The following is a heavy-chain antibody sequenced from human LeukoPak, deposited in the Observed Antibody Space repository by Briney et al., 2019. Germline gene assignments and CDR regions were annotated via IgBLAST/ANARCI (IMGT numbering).Heavy chain of an antibody. CDR2: ISSSSSSYI. D-gene: IGHD1-14*01. Sequence: GGSLRLSCAASGFTFSSYSMNWVRQAPGKGLEWVSSISSSSSSYIYYADSVKGRFTISRDNAKNSLYLQMNSLRAEDTAVYYCARSPVGGIETAYYYYYMDVWGKGTTVTVSS. J-gene: IGHJ6*03. CDR3: ARSPVGGIETAYYYYYMDV. V-gene: IGHV3-21*01. CDR1: GFTFSSYS.